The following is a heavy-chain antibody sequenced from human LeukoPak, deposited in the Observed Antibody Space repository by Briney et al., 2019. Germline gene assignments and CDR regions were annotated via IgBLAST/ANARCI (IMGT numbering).Heavy chain of an antibody. J-gene: IGHJ4*02. CDR2: ISCDGSNK. CDR3: ARDTDDWYFDY. D-gene: IGHD3-9*01. V-gene: IGHV3-30*04. Sequence: PGGSLRLSCPASGFTFSSYAMRWVRQAPGKGLERVTIISCDGSNKYYAECVKGRFTISGDNSKNTLYQQMNSLRDEETAVYYCARDTDDWYFDYWGQGTLVTVSS. CDR1: GFTFSSYA.